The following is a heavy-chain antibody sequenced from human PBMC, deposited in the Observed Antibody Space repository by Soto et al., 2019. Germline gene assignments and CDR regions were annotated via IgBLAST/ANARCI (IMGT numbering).Heavy chain of an antibody. CDR3: ARRSGTTFY. J-gene: IGHJ4*02. D-gene: IGHD1-1*01. V-gene: IGHV4-4*02. CDR2: IFHSGST. Sequence: QIQLQESSPGLVKPSGTLSLTCAVSSGSISSLNWWSWVRQPPGKGLEWIGEIFHSGSTNYNPSLKSRVDMSVDKSKNQFSLKVFSVTAADTALYFCARRSGTTFYWGRGTLVIVSS. CDR1: SGSISSLNW.